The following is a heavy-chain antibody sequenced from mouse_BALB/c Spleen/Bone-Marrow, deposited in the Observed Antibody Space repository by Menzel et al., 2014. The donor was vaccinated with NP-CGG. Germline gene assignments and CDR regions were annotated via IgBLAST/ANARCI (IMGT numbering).Heavy chain of an antibody. J-gene: IGHJ2*01. CDR1: GYTFTSYW. V-gene: IGHV1-69*02. Sequence: AQLKQSGAELVKPGASVKLSCKASGYTFTSYWMHWVKQRPGQGLEWIGEIDPSDSYTNYNQKFKGKATLTVDKSSSTAYMQLSSMTSENSAVYYCARDSITTVVATDYWVQGATPTAS. D-gene: IGHD1-1*01. CDR2: IDPSDSYT. CDR3: ARDSITTVVATDY.